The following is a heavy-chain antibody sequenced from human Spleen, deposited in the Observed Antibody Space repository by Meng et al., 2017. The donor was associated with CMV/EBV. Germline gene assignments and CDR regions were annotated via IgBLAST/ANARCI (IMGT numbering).Heavy chain of an antibody. D-gene: IGHD4-11*01. Sequence: GESLKISCAASGFTFSSYEMSWVRQAPGKGLEWVANIKQDGSEKYYVDSVKGRFTISRDNAKNSLYLQMNSLRADDTAVFYCAKAFTTITTDPMGENPYSYAMDVWGQGTTVTVSS. J-gene: IGHJ6*02. V-gene: IGHV3-7*01. CDR1: GFTFSSYE. CDR3: AKAFTTITTDPMGENPYSYAMDV. CDR2: IKQDGSEK.